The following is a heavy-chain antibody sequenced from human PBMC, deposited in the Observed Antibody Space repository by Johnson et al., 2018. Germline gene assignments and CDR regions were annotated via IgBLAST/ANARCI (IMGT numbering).Heavy chain of an antibody. D-gene: IGHD6-13*01. Sequence: VQLVQSGGGLVKPGGSLRLSCVASELAFSIYTMSWVRQTPGKGLEWVSSISLSSSHIHYADSVKGRFTISRDNAKNSLFLQMNSLKIGDTAVYYCAYRMAAVGQKYFQDWGQGALVTVSS. CDR2: ISLSSSHI. CDR3: AYRMAAVGQKYFQD. J-gene: IGHJ1*01. V-gene: IGHV3-21*03. CDR1: ELAFSIYT.